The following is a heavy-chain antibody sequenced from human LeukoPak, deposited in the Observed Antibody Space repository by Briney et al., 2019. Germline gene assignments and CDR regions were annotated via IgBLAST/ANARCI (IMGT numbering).Heavy chain of an antibody. J-gene: IGHJ4*02. CDR3: ARDPTQYLRYGHFDY. D-gene: IGHD5/OR15-5a*01. V-gene: IGHV3-21*01. CDR1: GFTFSSSA. Sequence: GGSLRLSCAASGFTFSSSAMNWVRQAPGKGLEWVSSINNVASHIYYAHSVKGRFTISRDNAKNSLYLQMNSLSDEDTAVYYCARDPTQYLRYGHFDYWGQGTLVTVSA. CDR2: INNVASHI.